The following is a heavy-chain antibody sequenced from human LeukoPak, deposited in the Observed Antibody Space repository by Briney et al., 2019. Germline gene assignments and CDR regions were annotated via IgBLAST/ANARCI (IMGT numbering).Heavy chain of an antibody. Sequence: GGSLRLSCAASEFTFSSYWMSWVRQAPGKGLEWVANIKQDGGEKYYLDSVKGRFTVSRDNAKNSLYLQMNSLRAEDTAVYYCARVGARQILEYWGQGTLVTVSS. CDR1: EFTFSSYW. CDR3: ARVGARQILEY. J-gene: IGHJ4*02. D-gene: IGHD4-17*01. V-gene: IGHV3-7*01. CDR2: IKQDGGEK.